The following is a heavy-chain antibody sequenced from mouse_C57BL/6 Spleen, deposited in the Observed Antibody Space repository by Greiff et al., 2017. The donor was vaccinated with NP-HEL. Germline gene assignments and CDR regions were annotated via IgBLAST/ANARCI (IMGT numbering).Heavy chain of an antibody. D-gene: IGHD2-2*01. CDR3: ARRGVYGYDVFDY. V-gene: IGHV5-9*01. J-gene: IGHJ2*01. CDR2: ISGGSGNT. Sequence: EVKLQESGGGLVKPGGSLKLSCAASGFTFSSYTMSWVRQTPEKRLEWVATISGGSGNTYYPDSVKGRFTISRDNAKNTLYLQMSSLRSEDTALYYCARRGVYGYDVFDYWGQGTTLTVSS. CDR1: GFTFSSYT.